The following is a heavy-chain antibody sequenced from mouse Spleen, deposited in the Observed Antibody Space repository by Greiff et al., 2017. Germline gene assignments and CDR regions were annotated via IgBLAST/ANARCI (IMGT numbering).Heavy chain of an antibody. V-gene: IGHV5-9-1*01. CDR1: GFTFSSYA. CDR3: ARHGGYRYDDYFDY. Sequence: DVMLVESGGGLVKPGRSLKLSCAASGFTFSSYAMSWVRQTPEKRLEWVATISSGGSYTYYPDSVKGRFTISRDNAKNTLYLQMSSLRSEDTAMYYCARHGGYRYDDYFDYWGQGTTLTVSS. D-gene: IGHD2-14*01. CDR2: ISSGGSYT. J-gene: IGHJ2*01.